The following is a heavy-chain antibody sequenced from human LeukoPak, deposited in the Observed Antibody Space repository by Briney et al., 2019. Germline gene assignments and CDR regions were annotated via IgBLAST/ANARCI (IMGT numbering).Heavy chain of an antibody. CDR1: GFTFSSYW. J-gene: IGHJ4*02. CDR2: IKQDGSEK. CDR3: ARDRGRPGRFLEWLSTLHYFDY. V-gene: IGHV3-7*01. Sequence: GGSLRLSCAASGFTFSSYWMSWVRQAPGKGLEWVANIKQDGSEKYYVDSVKGRFTISRDNAKNSLYLQMNSLRAEDTAVYYCARDRGRPGRFLEWLSTLHYFDYWGQGTLVTVSS. D-gene: IGHD3-3*01.